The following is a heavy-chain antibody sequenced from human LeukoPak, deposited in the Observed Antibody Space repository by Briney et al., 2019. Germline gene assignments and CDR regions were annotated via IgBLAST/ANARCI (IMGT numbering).Heavy chain of an antibody. V-gene: IGHV6-1*01. D-gene: IGHD3-16*01. CDR1: GDVVSSNSAT. CDR2: TYYRSKWYN. CDR3: ARGGVAVSGMDV. J-gene: IGHJ6*02. Sequence: SQTLSLTCAISGDVVSSNSATWNWIRQSPSRGLECLGRTYYRSKWYNDYAASVSGRITINPDTSKNQFSLQLTSVTPEDTAVYYCARGGVAVSGMDVWSQGTTVTVSS.